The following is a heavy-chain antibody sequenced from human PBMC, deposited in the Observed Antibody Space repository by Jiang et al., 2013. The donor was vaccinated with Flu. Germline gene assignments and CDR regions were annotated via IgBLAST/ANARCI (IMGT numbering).Heavy chain of an antibody. Sequence: GAEVKKPGASVKVSCKASGYTFTSYAMHWVRQAPGQRLEWMGWINAGNGNTKYSQKFQGRVTITRDTSASTAYMELSSLRSEDTAVYYCARVAAAPRRYYYYYGMDVWARDHGHRLL. CDR1: GYTFTSYA. J-gene: IGHJ6*01. CDR3: ARVAAAPRRYYYYYGMDV. V-gene: IGHV1-3*01. CDR2: INAGNGNT. D-gene: IGHD6-13*01.